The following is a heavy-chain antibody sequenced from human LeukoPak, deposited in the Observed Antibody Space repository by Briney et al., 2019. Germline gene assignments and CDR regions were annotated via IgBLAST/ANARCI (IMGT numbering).Heavy chain of an antibody. CDR3: ARVLSQSPRIAAASDY. Sequence: GASVKVSCKASGYTFTSYSITWVRQAPGQGLEWMGWISAYNGNSNFAQKLQGRVTMTTDTSTSTAYMELRNLRSDDTAVYYCARVLSQSPRIAAASDYWGQGTLVTVSS. J-gene: IGHJ4*02. D-gene: IGHD6-13*01. CDR1: GYTFTSYS. V-gene: IGHV1-18*01. CDR2: ISAYNGNS.